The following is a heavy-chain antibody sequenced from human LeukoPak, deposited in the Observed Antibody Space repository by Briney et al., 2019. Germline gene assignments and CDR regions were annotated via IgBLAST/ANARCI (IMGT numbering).Heavy chain of an antibody. CDR3: ARHGYYAFDI. Sequence: SETLSLTCTVSGGSISSFYWSWIRQPPGKVLEWIGYIHNSGSTNSNPSLKSRVTISVDTSKNQFSLKLSSVTAADTAMYYCARHGYYAFDIWGRGTMVTVSS. CDR2: IHNSGST. V-gene: IGHV4-59*01. D-gene: IGHD3-22*01. J-gene: IGHJ3*02. CDR1: GGSISSFY.